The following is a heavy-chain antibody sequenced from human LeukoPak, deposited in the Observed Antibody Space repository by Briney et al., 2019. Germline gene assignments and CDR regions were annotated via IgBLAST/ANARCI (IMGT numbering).Heavy chain of an antibody. J-gene: IGHJ4*02. CDR1: GYSISSGYY. D-gene: IGHD3-3*01. V-gene: IGHV4-38-2*02. CDR3: ARVNYDFWSGYPYYFDY. CDR2: IYHSGST. Sequence: TPSETLSLTCTVSGYSISSGYYWGWIRQPPGKGLEWIGSIYHSGSTYYNPSLKSRVTISVDTSKNQSSLKLSSVTAADTAVYYCARVNYDFWSGYPYYFDYWGQGTLVTVSS.